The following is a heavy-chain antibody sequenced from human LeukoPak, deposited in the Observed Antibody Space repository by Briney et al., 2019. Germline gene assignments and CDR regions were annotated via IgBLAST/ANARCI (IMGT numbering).Heavy chain of an antibody. CDR2: IRSDGSST. V-gene: IGHV3-64*01. Sequence: GGSLRLSCVASGFSFSAYIMHWVRQAPGKGLEYVSAIRSDGSSTFYPNSVKGRFTISRDHSKSTLYLQMGSLRAEDTAVYYCTRRYGGHSGWAGYHDSWGQGTLVTVSS. CDR3: TRRYGGHSGWAGYHDS. D-gene: IGHD6-19*01. J-gene: IGHJ4*02. CDR1: GFSFSAYI.